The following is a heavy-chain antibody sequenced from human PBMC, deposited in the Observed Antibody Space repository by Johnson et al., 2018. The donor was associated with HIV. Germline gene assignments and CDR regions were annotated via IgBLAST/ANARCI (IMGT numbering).Heavy chain of an antibody. CDR2: IYSGGST. CDR1: GFTVSSNY. CDR3: ASFWATGAFDI. D-gene: IGHD3-10*01. J-gene: IGHJ3*02. V-gene: IGHV3-66*01. Sequence: VQLVESGGGLVQPGGSLRLSCAAFGFTVSSNYMSWVRQAPGKGLEWVSVIYSGGSTYYADSVKGRFTISRDNSKNTLYLHMNSLRAEDTAVYYCASFWATGAFDIWGQGTMVTVSS.